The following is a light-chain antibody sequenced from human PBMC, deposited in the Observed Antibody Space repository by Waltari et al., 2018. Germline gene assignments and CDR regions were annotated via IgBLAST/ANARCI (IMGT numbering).Light chain of an antibody. CDR3: CSYASSSPRLI. J-gene: IGLJ2*01. CDR1: YSNVGSYDL. V-gene: IGLV2-23*02. Sequence: QSALTQPASVSGSLGQSISISCSGTYSNVGSYDLVSWDHQRPGEAPNLLIYEVLKRPSGLSNRFSGSTSGNAASLTMSALQPEDEGTYYCCSYASSSPRLIFGGGTELSVL. CDR2: EVL.